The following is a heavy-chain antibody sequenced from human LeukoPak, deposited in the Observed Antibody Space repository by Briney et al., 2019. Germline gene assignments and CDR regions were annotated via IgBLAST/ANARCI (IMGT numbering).Heavy chain of an antibody. CDR3: AKFNGLRQYYYGMDV. CDR2: IWYDGSNK. Sequence: GGSLRLSCAASGFTFSSYGMHWVRQAPGKGLEWVAVIWYDGSNKYYADSVKGRFTISRDNSKNTLYLQMNSLRAEDTAVYYCAKFNGLRQYYYGMDVWGQGTTVTVSS. CDR1: GFTFSSYG. V-gene: IGHV3-33*06. D-gene: IGHD5-12*01. J-gene: IGHJ6*01.